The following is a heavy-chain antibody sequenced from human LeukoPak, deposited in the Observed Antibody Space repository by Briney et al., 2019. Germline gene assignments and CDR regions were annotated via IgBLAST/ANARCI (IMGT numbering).Heavy chain of an antibody. CDR3: ARAPALVGDSAFLGFDY. V-gene: IGHV3-21*01. CDR2: ISSSSSYI. D-gene: IGHD4-17*01. CDR1: GFTFSSYS. J-gene: IGHJ4*02. Sequence: PGGSLRLSCAASGFTFSSYSMNWVRQAPGKGLEWVSSISSSSSYIYYADSVKGRFTISRDNAKNSLYLQMNSLRAEDTAVYYCARAPALVGDSAFLGFDYWGQGTLVTVSS.